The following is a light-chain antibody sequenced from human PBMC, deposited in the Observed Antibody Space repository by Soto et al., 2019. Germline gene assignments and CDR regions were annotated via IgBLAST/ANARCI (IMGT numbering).Light chain of an antibody. Sequence: QSVLTQPASVSGSPGQSITISCTGTSSDVGGYNYVSWYQQHPGKAPKLMIYDVSNRPSGVSNRSSGSKSGNTASLTISGLQAEDEADYYCGSYTSSSTPYVFGTGNKVTVL. CDR2: DVS. CDR1: SSDVGGYNY. J-gene: IGLJ1*01. V-gene: IGLV2-14*01. CDR3: GSYTSSSTPYV.